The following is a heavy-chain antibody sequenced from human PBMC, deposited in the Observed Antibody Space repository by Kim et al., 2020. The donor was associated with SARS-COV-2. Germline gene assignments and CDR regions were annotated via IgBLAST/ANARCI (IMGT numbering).Heavy chain of an antibody. Sequence: GGSLRLSCAASGFTFSNYGMHWVRQAPGKGLEWVAVISYDGSNKYYADFVKGRFTISRDNSKNTLYLQMNSLRAEDTAVYYCARDRPYYDSSGYYFPYDYWGQGTLVTVSS. D-gene: IGHD3-22*01. CDR3: ARDRPYYDSSGYYFPYDY. J-gene: IGHJ4*02. CDR1: GFTFSNYG. CDR2: ISYDGSNK. V-gene: IGHV3-33*05.